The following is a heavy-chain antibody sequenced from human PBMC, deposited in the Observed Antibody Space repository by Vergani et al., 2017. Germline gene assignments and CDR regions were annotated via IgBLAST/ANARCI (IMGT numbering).Heavy chain of an antibody. J-gene: IGHJ4*02. CDR1: GFTYSSYA. D-gene: IGHD3-22*01. CDR2: ISGSGGST. V-gene: IGHV3-23*01. Sequence: EVQLLESGGGLVQPGGSLRLSCAASGFTYSSYAMSWVRQAPGKGLEWVSAISGSGGSTYYADSVKGRFTISRDNSKNTLYLQINSLRAEDTAVYYCAKGGAYYYDSSGWADYWGQGTLVTVSS. CDR3: AKGGAYYYDSSGWADY.